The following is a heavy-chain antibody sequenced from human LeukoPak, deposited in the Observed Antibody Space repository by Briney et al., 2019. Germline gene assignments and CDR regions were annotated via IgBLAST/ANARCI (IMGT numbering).Heavy chain of an antibody. CDR3: AREGYSGYGGYYYYGMDV. J-gene: IGHJ6*04. V-gene: IGHV1-18*04. CDR1: GYTFISYG. Sequence: GGSVKVPCKASGYTFISYGISWVRQAPGQGLEWMGWFSAYNGNTNYAQKVQGRVTMTTDTSTSTAYMEMRSLRSDDTAVYYCAREGYSGYGGYYYYGMDVWGKGTTVTVSS. CDR2: FSAYNGNT. D-gene: IGHD5-12*01.